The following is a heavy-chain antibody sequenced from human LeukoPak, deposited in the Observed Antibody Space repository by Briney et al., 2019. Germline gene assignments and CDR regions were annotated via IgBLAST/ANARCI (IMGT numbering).Heavy chain of an antibody. Sequence: GGSLRLSCAASGFTFSSYSMIWVRQAPGKGLEWVSYISSSSSTIHYADSVKGRFTISRDNAKNSLYLQMNSLRDEDTAVYYCASEIVLRRGVTATFDAFDIWGQGTMVTVSS. CDR1: GFTFSSYS. CDR3: ASEIVLRRGVTATFDAFDI. J-gene: IGHJ3*02. D-gene: IGHD2-21*02. CDR2: ISSSSSTI. V-gene: IGHV3-48*02.